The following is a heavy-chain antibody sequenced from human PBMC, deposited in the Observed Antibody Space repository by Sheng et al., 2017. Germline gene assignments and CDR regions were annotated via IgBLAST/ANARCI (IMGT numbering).Heavy chain of an antibody. V-gene: IGHV1-69*05. CDR1: GGTFSSYA. CDR2: IIPIFGTA. CDR3: AWLSSPGNADSYMDV. J-gene: IGHJ6*03. Sequence: QVQLVQSGAEVKKPGSSVKVSCKASGGTFSSYAISWVRQAPGQGLEWMGGIIPIFGTANYAQKFQGRVTITTDESTSTAYMELSSLRSEDTAVYYCAWLSSPGNADSYMDVWGKGTNGHRLL. D-gene: IGHD6-19*01.